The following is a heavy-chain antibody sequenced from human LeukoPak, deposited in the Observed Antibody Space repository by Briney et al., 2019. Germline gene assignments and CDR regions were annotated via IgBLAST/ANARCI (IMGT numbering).Heavy chain of an antibody. V-gene: IGHV4-34*01. CDR1: GASVSTGC. CDR3: TSPSSSWAAARYFDD. Sequence: PSETLSLTRALHGASVSTGCWSSTRQVPGKGLEWIGEIDHRGSSNYNPPLKRRATISVDTSKNHFSLSLTSVTAADTAVYYCTSPSSSWAAARYFDDWGQGNVVTVSS. CDR2: IDHRGSS. J-gene: IGHJ4*03. D-gene: IGHD6-6*01.